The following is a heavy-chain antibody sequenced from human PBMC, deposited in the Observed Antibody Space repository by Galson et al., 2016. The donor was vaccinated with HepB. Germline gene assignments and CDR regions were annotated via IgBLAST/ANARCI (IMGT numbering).Heavy chain of an antibody. D-gene: IGHD6-13*01. CDR3: AKLPAPGPVYSWFDL. J-gene: IGHJ5*02. CDR2: ISGSGGST. CDR1: GFTFSTSA. V-gene: IGHV3-23*01. Sequence: SLRLSCAASGFTFSTSAMSWVRQAPGKGLECVSVISGSGGSTYGADSVKGRFTISRDNSRSTLYPQMNSLRAEDTAIYYCAKLPAPGPVYSWFDLWGQGTLVTVSS.